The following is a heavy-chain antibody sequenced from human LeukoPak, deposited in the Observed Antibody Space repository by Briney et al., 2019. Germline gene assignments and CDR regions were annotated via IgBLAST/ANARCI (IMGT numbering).Heavy chain of an antibody. Sequence: PGGSLRLSCVASGFTFWSHAMNWVRQAPGKGLEWVSSISRNSLYMYYADSLKGRFTISRDNAKNSLYLQMDSLRAEDTAVYYCARDKAGHDFWSGYSDFWGQGTLVTVSS. J-gene: IGHJ4*02. CDR3: ARDKAGHDFWSGYSDF. D-gene: IGHD3-3*01. V-gene: IGHV3-21*06. CDR1: GFTFWSHA. CDR2: ISRNSLYM.